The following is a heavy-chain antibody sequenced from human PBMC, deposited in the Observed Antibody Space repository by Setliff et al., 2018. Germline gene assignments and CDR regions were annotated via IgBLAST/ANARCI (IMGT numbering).Heavy chain of an antibody. Sequence: GASVKVSCKASANTFIAYYIHWVRQAPGQGLEWMGWINPNSAGTNYAQKFQGRVTMAWDASTTTAYLDLSMLTSDDTASYYCAGVDVLTASPFWGLGTRVTVSS. CDR1: ANTFIAYY. V-gene: IGHV1-2*02. D-gene: IGHD3-9*01. CDR2: INPNSAGT. J-gene: IGHJ4*02. CDR3: AGVDVLTASPF.